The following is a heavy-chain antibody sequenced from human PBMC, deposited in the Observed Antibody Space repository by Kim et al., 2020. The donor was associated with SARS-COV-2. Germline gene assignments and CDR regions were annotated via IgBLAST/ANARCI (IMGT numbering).Heavy chain of an antibody. D-gene: IGHD1-26*01. J-gene: IGHJ4*02. V-gene: IGHV4-39*01. CDR1: GGSISSSSYY. CDR3: ARHLTWVKVGAYYFDY. CDR2: IYYSGST. Sequence: SETLSLTCTVSGGSISSSSYYWGWIRQPPGKGLEWIGSIYYSGSTYYNPSLKSRVTISVDTSKNQFSLKLSSVTAADTAVYYCARHLTWVKVGAYYFDYWGQGTLVTVSS.